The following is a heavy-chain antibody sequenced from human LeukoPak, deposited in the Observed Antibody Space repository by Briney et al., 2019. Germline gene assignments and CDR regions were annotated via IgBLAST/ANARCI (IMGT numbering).Heavy chain of an antibody. D-gene: IGHD6-13*01. CDR1: GGPISSYY. Sequence: SETLSLTCTVSGGPISSYYWSWIRQPPGKGLEWIGYIYYSGSTNYNPSLKSRVTISVDTSKNQFSLKLSSVTAADTAVYYCATGPRSFADYWGQGTLVTVSS. CDR3: ATGPRSFADY. V-gene: IGHV4-59*01. J-gene: IGHJ4*02. CDR2: IYYSGST.